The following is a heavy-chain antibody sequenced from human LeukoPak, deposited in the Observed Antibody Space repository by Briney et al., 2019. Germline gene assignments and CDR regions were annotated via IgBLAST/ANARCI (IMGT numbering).Heavy chain of an antibody. D-gene: IGHD3-16*01. J-gene: IGHJ6*02. CDR2: IDPSDSYT. Sequence: GESLKISCKGSEYRFTSYWISWVRQMPGKGLEWMGRIDPSDSYTIYSPSFQGHVTISADKSISTAYLQWSSLKASDTAMYYCARRGYYYYGMVVWGQGTAVTVSS. V-gene: IGHV5-10-1*01. CDR3: ARRGYYYYGMVV. CDR1: EYRFTSYW.